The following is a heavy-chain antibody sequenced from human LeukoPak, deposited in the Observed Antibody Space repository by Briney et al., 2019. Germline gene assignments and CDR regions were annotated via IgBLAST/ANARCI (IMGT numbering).Heavy chain of an antibody. CDR2: ITPSGST. CDR1: GGSFSSYF. V-gene: IGHV4-34*01. CDR3: ASSFYYDSRDY. Sequence: KSSETLSLTCVVYGGSFSSYFWSWIRQPPGKGLEWIGEITPSGSTNYSPSLKSRVSISIDTSKKKLSLRLTSVTAADSAVYYCASSFYYDSRDYWGQGTLVTVSS. J-gene: IGHJ4*02. D-gene: IGHD3-22*01.